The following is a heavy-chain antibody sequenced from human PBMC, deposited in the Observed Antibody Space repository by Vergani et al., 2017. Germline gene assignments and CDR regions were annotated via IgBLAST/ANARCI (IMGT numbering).Heavy chain of an antibody. V-gene: IGHV4-39*01. CDR3: ARHSTVEWLVKLGWIDP. J-gene: IGHJ5*02. D-gene: IGHD6-19*01. CDR1: GASIRSCNYY. CDR2: IYYSGST. Sequence: QLQLQESGPGLVKPSATLSLTCSVSGASIRSCNYYWGWLRQRPGKGLEWMACIYYSGSTYYNPSLKSRVTLSVDTSKNQFSLKLSSVTAADKAVYFYARHSTVEWLVKLGWIDPWGQGILVTVSS.